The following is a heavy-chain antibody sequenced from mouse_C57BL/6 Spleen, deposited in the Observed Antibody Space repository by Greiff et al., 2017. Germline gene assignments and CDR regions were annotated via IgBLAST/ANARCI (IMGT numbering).Heavy chain of an antibody. CDR1: GYTFTSYW. CDR3: ARRDYGSDY. CDR2: IDPSDSYT. J-gene: IGHJ2*01. V-gene: IGHV1-50*01. D-gene: IGHD1-1*01. Sequence: VQLQQPGAELVKPGASVKLSCKASGYTFTSYWMQWVNQRPGQGLEWIGEIDPSDSYTNYNQKFKGKAALTVDTSSSTAYMQLSSLTSEDSAVYYCARRDYGSDYWGQGTTLTVSS.